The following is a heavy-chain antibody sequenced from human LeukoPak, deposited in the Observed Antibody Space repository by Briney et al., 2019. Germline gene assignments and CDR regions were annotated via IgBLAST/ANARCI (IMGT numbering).Heavy chain of an antibody. CDR1: GFSFSGHA. CDR2: ISFDGRNK. D-gene: IGHD3-9*01. J-gene: IGHJ4*02. V-gene: IGHV3-30*04. CDR3: ATFDGLLRYFDY. Sequence: GGSLRLSCEASGFSFSGHAMHWVRQAPGKGLEWVTTISFDGRNKYYADSVKGRFTISRDNSKNTLYLQMNSLGTEDTAVYYCATFDGLLRYFDYWGQGTLVTVSS.